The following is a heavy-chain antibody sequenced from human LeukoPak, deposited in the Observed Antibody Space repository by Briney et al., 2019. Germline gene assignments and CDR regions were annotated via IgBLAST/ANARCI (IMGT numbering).Heavy chain of an antibody. J-gene: IGHJ6*03. Sequence: GGSLRLSCAASGFTVSSNYMSWVRQAPGKGLEWVSVIYSGGSTYYADSVKGRFTISRDNAKNLLYLQMNSLRAEDTAVYYCAREPAAGGDDYYYMDVWGKGTTVTVSS. CDR1: GFTVSSNY. CDR2: IYSGGST. V-gene: IGHV3-66*01. D-gene: IGHD6-13*01. CDR3: AREPAAGGDDYYYMDV.